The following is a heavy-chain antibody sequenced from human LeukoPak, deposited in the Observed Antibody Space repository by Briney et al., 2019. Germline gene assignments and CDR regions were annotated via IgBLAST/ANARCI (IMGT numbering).Heavy chain of an antibody. CDR1: GFTFSDYW. J-gene: IGHJ5*02. CDR2: INSDGSSS. CDR3: ARDDYNNYGWVDP. V-gene: IGHV3-74*01. D-gene: IGHD4-11*01. Sequence: GGSLRLSCAASGFTFSDYWMHWVRQAPGKGLVWVSRINSDGSSSSYADSVKGRFTISRDNAKNTLYLQMNSLRAEDTAVYYCARDDYNNYGWVDPWGQGTLVTVSS.